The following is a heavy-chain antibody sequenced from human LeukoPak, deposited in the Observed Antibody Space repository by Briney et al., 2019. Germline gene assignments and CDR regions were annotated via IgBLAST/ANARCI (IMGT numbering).Heavy chain of an antibody. CDR2: MNPNSGNT. J-gene: IGHJ5*01. Sequence: ASVKVSCKASGYTFTSYDINWVRQATGQGLEWMGWMNPNSGNTGYAQKFQGRVTMTRNTSISTAYMELSSLRSEDTAVYYCARASGSYWWFDSWGQETLVTVSS. CDR1: GYTFTSYD. V-gene: IGHV1-8*01. D-gene: IGHD1-26*01. CDR3: ARASGSYWWFDS.